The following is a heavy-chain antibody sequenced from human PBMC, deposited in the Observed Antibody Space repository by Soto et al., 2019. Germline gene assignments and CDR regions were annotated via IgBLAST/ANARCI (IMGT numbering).Heavy chain of an antibody. Sequence: SETLSLTCAVYGGSFSGYYWSWIRQPPGKGLEWIGEINHSGSTNYNPSLKSRVTISVDTSKNQFSLKLSSVTAADTAVYYCARVKFGSGSLGFDPWGQGTLVTVSS. CDR3: ARVKFGSGSLGFDP. V-gene: IGHV4-34*01. CDR2: INHSGST. J-gene: IGHJ5*02. D-gene: IGHD3-10*01. CDR1: GGSFSGYY.